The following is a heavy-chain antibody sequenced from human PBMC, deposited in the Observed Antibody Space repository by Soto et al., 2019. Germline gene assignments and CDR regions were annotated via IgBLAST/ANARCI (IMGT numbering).Heavy chain of an antibody. J-gene: IGHJ4*02. V-gene: IGHV3-66*01. CDR3: ARDSVDGYDGLFDY. Sequence: PGGSLRLSCAASGFTVSRNYMSWVRQAPGKGLEWVSVIHAGGETYYADSVKGRFTISRDNSKNSLYLQMNSLRAEDTAVYYCARDSVDGYDGLFDYWGQGTQVTVSS. CDR2: IHAGGET. D-gene: IGHD5-12*01. CDR1: GFTVSRNY.